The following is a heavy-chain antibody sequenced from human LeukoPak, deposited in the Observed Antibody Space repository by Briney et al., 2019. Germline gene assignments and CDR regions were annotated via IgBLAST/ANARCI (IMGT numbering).Heavy chain of an antibody. J-gene: IGHJ4*02. CDR3: ARDPGIAAAGFSFFDY. V-gene: IGHV1-2*02. D-gene: IGHD6-13*01. Sequence: ASVKVSCKASGYTFTGYYMHWVRQAPGQGLEWMGWINPNSGGTNYAQKFQGRVTMTRDTSISTAYMELSRLRSDDTAAYYCARDPGIAAAGFSFFDYWGQGTLVTVSS. CDR2: INPNSGGT. CDR1: GYTFTGYY.